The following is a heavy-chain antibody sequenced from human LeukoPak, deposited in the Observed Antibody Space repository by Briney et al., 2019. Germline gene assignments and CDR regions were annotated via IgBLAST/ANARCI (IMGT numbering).Heavy chain of an antibody. J-gene: IGHJ6*03. D-gene: IGHD6-19*01. CDR1: GFTFSSYS. CDR3: ARVSSSGWYYYYYYMDV. Sequence: GGSLRLSCAASGFTFSSYSMHWVRQAPGKGLGWVAVISYDGSNKYYADSVKGRFTISRDNSKNTLYLQMNSLRAEDTAVYYCARVSSSGWYYYYYYMDVWGKGTTVTVSS. V-gene: IGHV3-30*03. CDR2: ISYDGSNK.